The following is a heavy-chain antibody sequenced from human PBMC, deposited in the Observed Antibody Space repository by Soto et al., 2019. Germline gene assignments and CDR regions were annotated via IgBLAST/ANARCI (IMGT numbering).Heavy chain of an antibody. D-gene: IGHD3-10*01. CDR1: GLTVSSNY. CDR2: LYSGGST. J-gene: IGHJ3*02. CDR3: VRDWPGDEGEGFDI. Sequence: EVQLVETGGGLIQPGGSLRLSCAASGLTVSSNYMNWVRQAPGKGLEWVSVLYSGGSTHYAGSVKGRFIITSDNSKNTLYLQMNGLRVEDTAVYYCVRDWPGDEGEGFDIWGHGTMVTVSS. V-gene: IGHV3-53*02.